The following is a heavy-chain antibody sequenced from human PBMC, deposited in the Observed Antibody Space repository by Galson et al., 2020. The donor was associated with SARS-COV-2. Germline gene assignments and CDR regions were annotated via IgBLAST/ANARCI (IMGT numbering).Heavy chain of an antibody. V-gene: IGHV3-21*01. CDR1: GFTFSSYS. CDR2: IRTGNGNV. CDR3: ARADRVYCGADCPDS. Sequence: NSGGSLRLSCAASGFTFSSYSMSWVRQAPGKGLEWVSSIRTGNGNVIYGDSVKGRFTISRDDAKNTLYLQMNSLRVEDTAVYYCARADRVYCGADCPDSWGQGTLVTVSS. D-gene: IGHD2-21*02. J-gene: IGHJ4*02.